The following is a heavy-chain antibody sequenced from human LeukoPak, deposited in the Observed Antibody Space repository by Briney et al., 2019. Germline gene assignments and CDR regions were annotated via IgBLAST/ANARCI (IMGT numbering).Heavy chain of an antibody. CDR2: IIPILGIA. J-gene: IGHJ3*02. CDR3: ARDPSDYGGNSDAFDI. CDR1: GGTFSSYA. D-gene: IGHD4-23*01. Sequence: ASVKVSCKASGGTFSSYAISWVRQAPGQGLEWMGRIIPILGIANYAQKFQGRVTITADKSTSTAYMELSSLRSEDTAVYYCARDPSDYGGNSDAFDIWGQGTMVTVSS. V-gene: IGHV1-69*04.